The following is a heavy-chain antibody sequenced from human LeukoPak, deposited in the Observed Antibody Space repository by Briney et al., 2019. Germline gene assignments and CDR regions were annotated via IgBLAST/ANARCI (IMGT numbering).Heavy chain of an antibody. CDR2: IYPGDSDT. CDR1: GYGFTSYW. V-gene: IGHV5-51*01. J-gene: IGHJ4*02. CDR3: ARRADCSGGSCYEFDY. Sequence: GASLKISCKGSGYGFTSYWIGWVRRLPGKGLEWMGIIYPGDSDTRYSPSFQGQVTISADTSISNSSLQWSSLHAADPPVYSFARRADCSGGSCYEFDYWGQGTLVTVSS. D-gene: IGHD2-15*01.